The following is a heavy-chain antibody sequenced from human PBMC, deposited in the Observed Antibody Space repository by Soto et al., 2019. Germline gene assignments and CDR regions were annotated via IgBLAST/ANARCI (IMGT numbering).Heavy chain of an antibody. CDR3: ARVPGYCSGGSCYSQYFQR. Sequence: EVQLVESGGGLVQPGGSLRLSCAASGFTFNSYSMNWVRQAPGKGLEWVSYINSGSSTMYYADSVKGRFTISRDNAKNSLYLQMNSLSAEDTAVYYRARVPGYCSGGSCYSQYFQRWGQGTLVTVSS. D-gene: IGHD2-15*01. CDR1: GFTFNSYS. V-gene: IGHV3-48*01. CDR2: INSGSSTM. J-gene: IGHJ1*01.